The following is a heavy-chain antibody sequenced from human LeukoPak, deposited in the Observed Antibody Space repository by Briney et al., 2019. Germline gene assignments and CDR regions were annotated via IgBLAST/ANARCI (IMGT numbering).Heavy chain of an antibody. CDR1: GYTFTGYY. V-gene: IGHV1-2*02. Sequence: ASVKVSCKASGYTFTGYYMHWVRQAPGQGLEWMGWINPISGGTNYAQKFQGRVTMTRDTSISTAYMELSRLRSDDTAVYYCAMSTSYYSFDYWGQGTLVTVSS. J-gene: IGHJ4*02. CDR2: INPISGGT. D-gene: IGHD2-2*01. CDR3: AMSTSYYSFDY.